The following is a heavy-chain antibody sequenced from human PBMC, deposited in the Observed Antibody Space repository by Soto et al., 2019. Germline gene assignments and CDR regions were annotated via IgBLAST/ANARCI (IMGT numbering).Heavy chain of an antibody. Sequence: PSETLSLTCTISGDSINNYFWNWIRQTPGKGLEWIGYISYSVSTSYNPSLQSRVTLSSDTSKNHFSLKLSSVTAADTAVYYCARARQRDTGRGLDVWGQGTEVTVSS. CDR1: GDSINNYF. CDR3: ARARQRDTGRGLDV. D-gene: IGHD5-18*01. V-gene: IGHV4-59*01. CDR2: ISYSVST. J-gene: IGHJ6*02.